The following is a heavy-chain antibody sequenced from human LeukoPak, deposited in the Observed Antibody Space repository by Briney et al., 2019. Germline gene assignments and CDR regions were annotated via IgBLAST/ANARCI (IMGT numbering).Heavy chain of an antibody. V-gene: IGHV3-7*03. Sequence: GGSLRLSCAASGFALSSHWMTWVRQVPGRGPEWVANVNRDGSETYYLDSVKGRFTISKDNAKNSLYLQMNSLRAEDTALYHCARNNGMDFWGQGTTVSISS. J-gene: IGHJ6*02. CDR2: VNRDGSET. CDR1: GFALSSHW. CDR3: ARNNGMDF.